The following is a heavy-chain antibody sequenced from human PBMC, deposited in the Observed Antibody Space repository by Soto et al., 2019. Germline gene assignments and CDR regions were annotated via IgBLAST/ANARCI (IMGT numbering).Heavy chain of an antibody. J-gene: IGHJ4*02. CDR1: GFTFDDYG. CDR2: INWNGGST. Sequence: GGSLRLSCAASGFTFDDYGMSWVRQAPGKGLEWVSGINWNGGSTGYADSVKGRFTISRDNAKNSLYLQMNSLRAEDTALYHCARWGAAATGDHFDYWGQGTLVTVSS. D-gene: IGHD6-13*01. CDR3: ARWGAAATGDHFDY. V-gene: IGHV3-20*01.